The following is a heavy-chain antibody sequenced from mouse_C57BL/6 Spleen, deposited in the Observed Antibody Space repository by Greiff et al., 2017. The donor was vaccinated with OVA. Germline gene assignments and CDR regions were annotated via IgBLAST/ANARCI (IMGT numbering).Heavy chain of an antibody. CDR1: GYTFTTYP. V-gene: IGHV1-47*01. Sequence: VQVVESGAELVKPGASVKMSCKASGYTFTTYPIEWMKQNHGKSLEWIGNFHPYNDDTKYNEKFKGKATLTVEKSSSTVYLELSRLTSDDSAVYYCARGDGSSYYCAMDYWGQGTSVTVSS. CDR3: ARGDGSSYYCAMDY. CDR2: FHPYNDDT. J-gene: IGHJ4*01. D-gene: IGHD1-1*01.